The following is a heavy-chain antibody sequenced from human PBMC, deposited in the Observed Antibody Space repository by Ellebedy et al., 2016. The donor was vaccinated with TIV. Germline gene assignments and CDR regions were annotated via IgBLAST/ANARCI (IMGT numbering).Heavy chain of an antibody. Sequence: ASVKVSCXASGYTFTGYYMHWVRQAPGQGLEWMGWINPNSGGTNYAQKFQGRVTMTRDTSTSTVYMELSSLRSEDAAVYYCARDWWTTGTPSDYWGQGTLVTVSS. CDR3: ARDWWTTGTPSDY. V-gene: IGHV1-2*02. CDR2: INPNSGGT. J-gene: IGHJ4*02. CDR1: GYTFTGYY. D-gene: IGHD1-1*01.